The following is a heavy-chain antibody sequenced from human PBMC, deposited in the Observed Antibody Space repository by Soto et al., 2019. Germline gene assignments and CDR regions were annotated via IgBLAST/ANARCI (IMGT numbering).Heavy chain of an antibody. D-gene: IGHD6-13*01. CDR3: ERGWGIAPAGTYYYYYGMDF. CDR1: GGTLSGNA. Sequence: KVSNTASGGTLSGNAIGWVRHAPGKGLQWMGGIIPIFGTENYAQKFQGRVTITADESATTAYMEVSTLTSEATAVYYCERGWGIAPAGTYYYYYGMDFWGQGTTVTVSS. CDR2: IIPIFGTE. V-gene: IGHV1-69*01. J-gene: IGHJ6*02.